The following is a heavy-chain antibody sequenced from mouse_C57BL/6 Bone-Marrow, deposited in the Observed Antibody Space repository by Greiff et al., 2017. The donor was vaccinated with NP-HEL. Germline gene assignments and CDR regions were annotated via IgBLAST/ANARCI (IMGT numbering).Heavy chain of an antibody. V-gene: IGHV1-7*01. CDR1: GYTFTSYW. J-gene: IGHJ4*01. D-gene: IGHD4-1*02. CDR2: INPSSGYT. CDR3: ARYRASTGTRAMDY. Sequence: VQVVESGAELAKPGASVKLSCKASGYTFTSYWMHWVKQRPGQGLEWIGYINPSSGYTKYNQKFKDKATLTSDKSSSTAYMQLSSLTYEDSAGYYCARYRASTGTRAMDYWGQGTSVTVSS.